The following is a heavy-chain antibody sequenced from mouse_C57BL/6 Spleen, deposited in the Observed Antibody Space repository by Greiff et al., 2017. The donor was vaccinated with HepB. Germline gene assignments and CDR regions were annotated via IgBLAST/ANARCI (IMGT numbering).Heavy chain of an antibody. CDR3: ARRVACDAMDY. J-gene: IGHJ4*01. Sequence: QVQLQQPGAELVKPGASVKLSCKASGYTFTSYWMQWVKQRPGQGLEWIGEIDPSNSHTNYNQKFKGKATLTVDTSSSTAYMQLSSLTSEVSAVYYCARRVACDAMDYWGQGTSVTVSS. CDR2: IDPSNSHT. CDR1: GYTFTSYW. V-gene: IGHV1-50*01. D-gene: IGHD1-1*02.